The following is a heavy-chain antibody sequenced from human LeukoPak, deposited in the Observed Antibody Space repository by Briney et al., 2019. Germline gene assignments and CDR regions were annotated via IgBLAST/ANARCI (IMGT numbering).Heavy chain of an antibody. D-gene: IGHD3-9*01. J-gene: IGHJ5*02. CDR2: IYYSGST. Sequence: SETLSLTCTVSGGSISSSSYYWGWIRQPPGTGLEWIGSIYYSGSTYYNPSLKSRVTISVDTSKNQFSLKLSSVTAADTAVYYCARGFILTGYYDGFDPWGQGTLVTVSS. CDR3: ARGFILTGYYDGFDP. CDR1: GGSISSSSYY. V-gene: IGHV4-39*07.